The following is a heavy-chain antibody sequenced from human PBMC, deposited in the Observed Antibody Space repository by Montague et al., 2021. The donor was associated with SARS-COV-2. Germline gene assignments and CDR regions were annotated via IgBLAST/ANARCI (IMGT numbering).Heavy chain of an antibody. CDR1: GGSISSYY. CDR3: ACDFDY. V-gene: IGHV4-59*13. Sequence: SETLSLTCTVSGGSISSYYWSWIRQPPGKGLEWIGYMYYSGSTNYNPSPKSPVTLSVDTSKNQFCLKLSSVAAADTAVYYCACDFDYWGQGTLVTVSS. J-gene: IGHJ4*02. CDR2: MYYSGST.